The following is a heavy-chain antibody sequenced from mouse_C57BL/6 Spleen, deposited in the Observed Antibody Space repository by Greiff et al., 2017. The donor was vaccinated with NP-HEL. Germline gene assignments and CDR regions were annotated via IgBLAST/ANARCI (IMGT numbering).Heavy chain of an antibody. J-gene: IGHJ1*03. D-gene: IGHD1-1*01. CDR1: GYAFSSSW. CDR2: IYPGDGDT. V-gene: IGHV1-82*01. Sequence: QVQLQQSGPELVKPGASVKISCKASGYAFSSSWMNWVKQRPGTGLEWIGRIYPGDGDTNYTGKFKGKATLTADNSSSTAYMQLSSLTSEDSAVYFCARGDYGSSYDWYFDVWGTGTTVTVSS. CDR3: ARGDYGSSYDWYFDV.